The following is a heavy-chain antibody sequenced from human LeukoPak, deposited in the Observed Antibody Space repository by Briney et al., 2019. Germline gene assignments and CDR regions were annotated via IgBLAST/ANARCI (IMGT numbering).Heavy chain of an antibody. CDR3: ASYYDSSGYYNY. V-gene: IGHV4-38-2*02. CDR1: GYSISSGYY. D-gene: IGHD3-22*01. Sequence: SETLSLTCTVSGYSISSGYYWGWIRQPPGKGLEWIGSIYYSGSTYYDPSLKSRVTISVDTSKNQFSLKLSSVTAADTAVYYCASYYDSSGYYNYWGQGTLVTVSS. J-gene: IGHJ4*02. CDR2: IYYSGST.